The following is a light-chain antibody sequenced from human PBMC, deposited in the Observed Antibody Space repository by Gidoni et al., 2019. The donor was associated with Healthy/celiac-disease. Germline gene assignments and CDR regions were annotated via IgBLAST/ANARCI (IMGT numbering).Light chain of an antibody. Sequence: DIQMTPSPSTLAASVGDRVTITCRASQSIRSWLAWYQPKPGKAPKILIYKASSLESGVPSRFSGSGSGTEFTLTISSLQPDDFATYYCQQYNSYPPRCSFGQGTKLEIK. J-gene: IGKJ2*04. CDR3: QQYNSYPPRCS. CDR1: QSIRSW. CDR2: KAS. V-gene: IGKV1-5*03.